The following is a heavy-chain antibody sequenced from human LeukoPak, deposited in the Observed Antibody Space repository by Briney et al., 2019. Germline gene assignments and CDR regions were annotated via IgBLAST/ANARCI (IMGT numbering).Heavy chain of an antibody. V-gene: IGHV3-23*01. CDR2: ISGSGGST. Sequence: GGSLRLSCAASGFTFSSYGMSWVRQAPGKGLEWVSAISGSGGSTYYADSVKGRFTISRDNSKNTLYLQMNSLRAEDTAVYYCAKDQASYYYGSGIFGYWGQGTLVTVSS. J-gene: IGHJ4*02. CDR3: AKDQASYYYGSGIFGY. D-gene: IGHD3-10*01. CDR1: GFTFSSYG.